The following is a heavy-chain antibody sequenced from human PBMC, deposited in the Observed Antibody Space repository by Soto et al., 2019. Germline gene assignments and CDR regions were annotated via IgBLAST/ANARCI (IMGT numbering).Heavy chain of an antibody. CDR3: ARVVRGPYYDFWSGYFELDY. V-gene: IGHV1-18*04. CDR2: ISAYNGNT. J-gene: IGHJ4*02. Sequence: ASVKVSCKASGYTFTSYGISWVRQAPGQGLEWMGWISAYNGNTSYAQKLQGRVTMTTDTSTSTAYMELRSLRSDDTAVYYCARVVRGPYYDFWSGYFELDYWGQGTLVTVSS. D-gene: IGHD3-3*01. CDR1: GYTFTSYG.